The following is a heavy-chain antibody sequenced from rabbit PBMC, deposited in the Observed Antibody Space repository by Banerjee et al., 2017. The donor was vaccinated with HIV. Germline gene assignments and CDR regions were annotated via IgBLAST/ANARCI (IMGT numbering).Heavy chain of an antibody. CDR3: ARGDDGDPSYGYALSL. CDR1: GLDFSSSYW. CDR2: IYVGSSGST. V-gene: IGHV1S45*01. Sequence: QEQLVESGGGLVKPGASLTLTCKASGLDFSSSYWICWVRQAPGKGLEWIACIYVGSSGSTYYASWAKGRFTISKTSSTTVTLQITSLTAADTATYFCARGDDGDPSYGYALSLWGPGTLVTVS. J-gene: IGHJ4*01. D-gene: IGHD6-1*01.